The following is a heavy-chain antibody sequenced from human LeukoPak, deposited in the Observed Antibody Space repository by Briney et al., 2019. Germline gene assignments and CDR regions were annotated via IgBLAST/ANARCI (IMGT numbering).Heavy chain of an antibody. V-gene: IGHV4-30-2*01. CDR2: IYHSGST. J-gene: IGHJ4*02. CDR1: GGSISSGGYS. CDR3: ARSRWLHSTDY. D-gene: IGHD5-24*01. Sequence: PSETLSLTCAVSGGSISSGGYSWSWIRQPPGKGLEWIGYIYHSGSTYYNPSLKSRVTISVDRSKNQFSLKLSSVTAADTAVYYCARSRWLHSTDYWGQGTLVTVSS.